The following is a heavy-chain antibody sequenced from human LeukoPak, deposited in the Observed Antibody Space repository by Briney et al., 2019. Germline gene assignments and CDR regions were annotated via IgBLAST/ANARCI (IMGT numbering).Heavy chain of an antibody. Sequence: GRSLRLSCAASGFTFSSYGMHWVRQAPGKGLEWVAVISYDGSNKYYADSVKGRFTISRDNSKNTLYLPMNSQRAKSGAWYYCATGGAYDIWGQGTMVTVSS. V-gene: IGHV3-30*03. CDR2: ISYDGSNK. J-gene: IGHJ3*02. CDR1: GFTFSSYG. D-gene: IGHD4-23*01. CDR3: ATGGAYDI.